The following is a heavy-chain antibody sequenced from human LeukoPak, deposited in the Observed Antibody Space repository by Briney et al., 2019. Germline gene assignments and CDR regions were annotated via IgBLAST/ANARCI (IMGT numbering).Heavy chain of an antibody. V-gene: IGHV3-21*01. J-gene: IGHJ4*02. D-gene: IGHD3-22*01. CDR2: ISSGSDHI. Sequence: PGGSLRLSCVASGFTFSSHSMNWVRQAPGKGLEWVASISSGSDHIYYADSVKGRFTISRDNAKNSLYLQMNSLRAEDTAVYYCARDYDSSGYTPDYWGQGTLVTVSS. CDR3: ARDYDSSGYTPDY. CDR1: GFTFSSHS.